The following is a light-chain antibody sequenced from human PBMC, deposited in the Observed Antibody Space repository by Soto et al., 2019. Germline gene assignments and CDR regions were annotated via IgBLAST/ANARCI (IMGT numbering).Light chain of an antibody. Sequence: QSVVSQPPSASGSPGQSVPLTCTGNSSDVGGYNYVSWYQQHPGKAPKLMIYEVSKRPSGVPDRFSGSKSGNTASLTVSGLQAEDEADYYCSSYAGSNNPYVFGTGTKVTVL. CDR3: SSYAGSNNPYV. CDR1: SSDVGGYNY. CDR2: EVS. V-gene: IGLV2-8*01. J-gene: IGLJ1*01.